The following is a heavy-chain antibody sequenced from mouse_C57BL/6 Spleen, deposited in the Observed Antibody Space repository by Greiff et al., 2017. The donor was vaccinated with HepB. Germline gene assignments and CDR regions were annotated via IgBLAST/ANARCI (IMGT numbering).Heavy chain of an antibody. CDR2: IYPGSGST. CDR1: GYTFTSYW. D-gene: IGHD1-1*01. Sequence: QVQLQQPGAELVKPGASVKMSCKASGYTFTSYWITWVKQRPGQGLEWIGDIYPGSGSTNYNEKFKSKATLTVDTSSSTAYMQLSSLPSEDSAVYYCARCYYGIAMDYWGHGTSVTVSS. V-gene: IGHV1-55*01. CDR3: ARCYYGIAMDY. J-gene: IGHJ4*01.